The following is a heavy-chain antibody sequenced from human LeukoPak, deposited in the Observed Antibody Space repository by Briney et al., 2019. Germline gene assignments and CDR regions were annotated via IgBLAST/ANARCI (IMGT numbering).Heavy chain of an antibody. J-gene: IGHJ5*02. CDR2: INAGNGNT. V-gene: IGHV1-3*01. CDR3: ARTSITMVRGVILDWFDP. CDR1: GYAFTSYA. Sequence: ASVKVSCKASGYAFTSYAMHWLRQAPGQRLEWMGWINAGNGNTKYSQKFQGRVTITRDTSASTAYMELSSLRSEDTAVYYCARTSITMVRGVILDWFDPWGQGTLVTVSS. D-gene: IGHD3-10*01.